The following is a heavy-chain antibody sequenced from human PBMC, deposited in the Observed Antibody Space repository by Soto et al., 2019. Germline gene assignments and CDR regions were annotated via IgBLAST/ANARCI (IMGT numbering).Heavy chain of an antibody. CDR1: GFPFSSYG. CDR2: ISSSSSNT. Sequence: GVSLSLSCAASGFPFSSYGMNWVRQAPGKGLEWVSYISSSSSNTNYADSVRGRFTISRDNAKNSLYLQMNSLRAEDTAVYYCARVKRPAGLRYLDYWGQGTLVTVSS. D-gene: IGHD4-17*01. V-gene: IGHV3-48*04. CDR3: ARVKRPAGLRYLDY. J-gene: IGHJ4*02.